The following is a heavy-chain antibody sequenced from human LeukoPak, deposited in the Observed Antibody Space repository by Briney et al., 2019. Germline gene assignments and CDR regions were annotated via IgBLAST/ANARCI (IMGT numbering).Heavy chain of an antibody. J-gene: IGHJ3*02. V-gene: IGHV4-4*07. CDR2: IYTSGST. Sequence: SDTLSLTCTVSGGSISSYYWSWIRQPAGKGLEWIGRIYTSGSTTYNPSLKSRVTMSVDTSKNQFSLKLSSVTAADTAVYYCARVTHLVPLAFDIWGQGTMVTVSS. CDR1: GGSISSYY. D-gene: IGHD6-6*01. CDR3: ARVTHLVPLAFDI.